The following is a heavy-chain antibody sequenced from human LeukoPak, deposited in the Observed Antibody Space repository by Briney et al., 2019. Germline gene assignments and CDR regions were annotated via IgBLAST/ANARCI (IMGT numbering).Heavy chain of an antibody. V-gene: IGHV3-74*01. Sequence: GGSLRLSCAASGFTFRSYWMHWVRQAPGKGLVWVSRINSDGSSTSYADSVKGRFTISRDNAKNTLYLQMNSLRAEDTAVYSCARWEPTGYYFGYWGEGTLVTVSS. D-gene: IGHD1-26*01. CDR3: ARWEPTGYYFGY. CDR1: GFTFRSYW. CDR2: INSDGSST. J-gene: IGHJ4*02.